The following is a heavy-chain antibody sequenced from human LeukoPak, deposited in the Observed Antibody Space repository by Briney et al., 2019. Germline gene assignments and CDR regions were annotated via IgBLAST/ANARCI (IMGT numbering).Heavy chain of an antibody. CDR1: GFTFSSYP. CDR3: ARAEVEVGATYFDY. Sequence: GGSLRLSCGASGFTFSSYPMHWVRQAPGKGLERVAVISYDGSNKYYADSVKGRFTISRDNSKNTLYLQMNSLRAEDTAVYYCARAEVEVGATYFDYWGEGTLVTVSS. D-gene: IGHD1-26*01. V-gene: IGHV3-30*04. CDR2: ISYDGSNK. J-gene: IGHJ4*02.